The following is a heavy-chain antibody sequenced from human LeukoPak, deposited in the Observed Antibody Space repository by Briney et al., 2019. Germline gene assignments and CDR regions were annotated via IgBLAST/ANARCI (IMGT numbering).Heavy chain of an antibody. CDR3: ARDSRDQKFDP. V-gene: IGHV3-48*01. D-gene: IGHD5-24*01. Sequence: PSETLSLTCAVYGGSFSGYYWNWVRQAPGKGLEWVSYISSSSSTIYYADSVKGRFTISRDNAKNSLYLQMNSLRAEDTAVYYCARDSRDQKFDPWGQGTLVTVSS. CDR1: GGSFSGYY. J-gene: IGHJ5*02. CDR2: ISSSSSTI.